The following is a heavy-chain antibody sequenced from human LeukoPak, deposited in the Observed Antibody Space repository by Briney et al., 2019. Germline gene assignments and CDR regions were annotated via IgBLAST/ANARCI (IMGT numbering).Heavy chain of an antibody. CDR1: GFTFSSNA. V-gene: IGHV3-23*01. CDR3: AKDLYDSSGQDY. D-gene: IGHD3-22*01. J-gene: IGHJ4*02. Sequence: GRSLRLSCAASGFTFSSNAMSWVRQARGKGQEWVSAISGSGGSTYYADSVKGRFTISRDNSKNTLYLQMNSLRAEDTAVYYCAKDLYDSSGQDYWGQGTLVTVSS. CDR2: ISGSGGST.